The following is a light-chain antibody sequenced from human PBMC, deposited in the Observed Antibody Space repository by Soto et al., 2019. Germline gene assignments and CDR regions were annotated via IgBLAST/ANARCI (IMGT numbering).Light chain of an antibody. V-gene: IGLV2-14*03. CDR1: SSDVGGYNY. J-gene: IGLJ1*01. Sequence: QSALTQPASVSGSPGQSISISCTGTSSDVGGYNYVSWYQHQPGKAPKLVIFDVSGRPSGISNRFSGSKSGNTASLTISGLRPEDEADYYCSSSTDFNLSVFGTGTKVTVL. CDR3: SSSTDFNLSV. CDR2: DVS.